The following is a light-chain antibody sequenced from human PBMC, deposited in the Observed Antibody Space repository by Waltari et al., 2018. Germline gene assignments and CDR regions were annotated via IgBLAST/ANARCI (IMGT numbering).Light chain of an antibody. J-gene: IGKJ4*01. CDR3: QQYNNWPLT. V-gene: IGKV3-15*01. Sequence: EIVMMQSPATLSVSPGERATLSCRASQTIRDNLAWYQQKPGQAPRLLIYGASIRATSIPAGFTGSGSGTEFTLTISSLQSEDFAVYYCQQYNNWPLTFGGGTKVEIK. CDR2: GAS. CDR1: QTIRDN.